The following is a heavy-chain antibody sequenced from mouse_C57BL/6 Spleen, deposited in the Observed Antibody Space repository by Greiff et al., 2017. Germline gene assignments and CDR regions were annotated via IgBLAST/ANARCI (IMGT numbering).Heavy chain of an antibody. CDR2: IYPGSGST. J-gene: IGHJ3*01. Sequence: VQLQQPGAELVKPGASVKLSCTASGYTFTSYWITWVKQRPGQGLEWVGDIYPGSGSTNYNEKFKSKATLTVDTSSSTAYMQLSSLTSEDSAVYYCARHYGYDAWFAYWGQGTLVTVSA. D-gene: IGHD2-2*01. V-gene: IGHV1-55*01. CDR1: GYTFTSYW. CDR3: ARHYGYDAWFAY.